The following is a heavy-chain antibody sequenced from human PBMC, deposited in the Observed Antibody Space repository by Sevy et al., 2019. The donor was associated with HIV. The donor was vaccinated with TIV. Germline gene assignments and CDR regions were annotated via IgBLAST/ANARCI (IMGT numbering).Heavy chain of an antibody. Sequence: GGSLRLSCAASGFTFTGYWMSWVRQAPGKGLEWVANIKLDGSDKYYVDSVKDRFTISRDNSKNSLYLQMNSLRAEDTAVYYCVRGGASFDYWGQGTLATVSS. D-gene: IGHD3-10*01. V-gene: IGHV3-7*03. CDR2: IKLDGSDK. J-gene: IGHJ4*02. CDR3: VRGGASFDY. CDR1: GFTFTGYW.